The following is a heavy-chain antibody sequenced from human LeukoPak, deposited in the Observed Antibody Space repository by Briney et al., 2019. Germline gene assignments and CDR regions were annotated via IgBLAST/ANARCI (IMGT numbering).Heavy chain of an antibody. J-gene: IGHJ6*03. V-gene: IGHV3-49*03. Sequence: GGSLRLSCTASGFTFGDYAMSWFRQAPGKGLEWVGFIRSKAYGGTTEYAESVKGRFTISRDDSKSIAYLQMNSLKTEDTAVYYCTRDLASSGWYFLGVSYYYMDVWGKGTTVTVSS. CDR3: TRDLASSGWYFLGVSYYYMDV. CDR1: GFTFGDYA. CDR2: IRSKAYGGTT. D-gene: IGHD6-19*01.